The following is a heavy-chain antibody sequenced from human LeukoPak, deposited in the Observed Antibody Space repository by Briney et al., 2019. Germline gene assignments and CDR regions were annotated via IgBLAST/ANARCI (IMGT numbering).Heavy chain of an antibody. Sequence: ASVKVSCKASGYTFTGYYMHWVRQAPGQGHELMGWINPNSGGTNYAQKFQGRVTMTRDTSISTAYMELSRLRSDDTAVYYCASFNRGDYYDSSGYPDAFDIWGQGTMVTVSS. V-gene: IGHV1-2*02. D-gene: IGHD3-22*01. CDR3: ASFNRGDYYDSSGYPDAFDI. CDR2: INPNSGGT. J-gene: IGHJ3*02. CDR1: GYTFTGYY.